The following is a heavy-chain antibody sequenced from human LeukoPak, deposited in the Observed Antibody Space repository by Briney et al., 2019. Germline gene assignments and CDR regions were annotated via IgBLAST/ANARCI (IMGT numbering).Heavy chain of an antibody. CDR2: IYTGGGT. CDR3: ARGQAYCGADCYSD. Sequence: GGSLRLSCAASGFSISHYYMTWVRPTPGKGVDWVSVIYTGGGTNYGDSVKGRFTISRDNSKNTLYLQMNSLRADDTAIYYCARGQAYCGADCYSDWGQGTLVTVSS. J-gene: IGHJ4*02. CDR1: GFSISHYY. V-gene: IGHV3-66*01. D-gene: IGHD2-21*02.